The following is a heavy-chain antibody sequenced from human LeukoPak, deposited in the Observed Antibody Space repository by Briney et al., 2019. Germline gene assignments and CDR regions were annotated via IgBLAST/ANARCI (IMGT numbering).Heavy chain of an antibody. Sequence: SETLSLTCTVSGGSISSYYWSWIRQPPGKGLEWIGYIYYSGSTNYNPSLKSRVTISGDTSKNQFSLKLSSVTAADTAVYYCARYWGDPYYYYYYMDVWGKGTTVTVSS. CDR1: GGSISSYY. J-gene: IGHJ6*03. CDR3: ARYWGDPYYYYYYMDV. D-gene: IGHD3-16*01. V-gene: IGHV4-59*01. CDR2: IYYSGST.